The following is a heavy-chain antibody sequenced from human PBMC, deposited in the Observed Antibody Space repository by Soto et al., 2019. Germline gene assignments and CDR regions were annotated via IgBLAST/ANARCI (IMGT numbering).Heavy chain of an antibody. CDR3: ARLRIATNNYKWFDP. D-gene: IGHD2-21*01. J-gene: IGHJ5*02. Sequence: SETLSLTCIVSGGSISEKYWNWVRQPPGKGLEWIGLIFANGHTDYNPSLKSRVTMSVDASKNQFSLNLRLVTAADTAVYYCARLRIATNNYKWFDPWGQGTLVTVSS. V-gene: IGHV4-4*07. CDR1: GGSISEKY. CDR2: IFANGHT.